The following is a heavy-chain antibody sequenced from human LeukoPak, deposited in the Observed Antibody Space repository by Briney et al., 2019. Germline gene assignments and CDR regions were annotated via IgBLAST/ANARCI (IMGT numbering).Heavy chain of an antibody. CDR1: GYSFTTYW. CDR3: ARRLASCGGDCYSFDY. V-gene: IGHV5-10-1*01. CDR2: LAPSDSYT. J-gene: IGHJ4*02. D-gene: IGHD2-21*02. Sequence: GESLRISCKGSGYSFTTYWISWVRQMPGKGLEWMGRLAPSDSYTCYSPSFQGHVTISADKSINTAYLQWTSLRASDTAMYYCARRLASCGGDCYSFDYWGQGTLVTVSS.